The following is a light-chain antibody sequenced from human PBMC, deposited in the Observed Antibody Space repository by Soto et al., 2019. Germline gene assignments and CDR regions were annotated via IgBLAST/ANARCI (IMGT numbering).Light chain of an antibody. Sequence: IVLTQSPGPMSLSPGERATLSCRASQSVSSSYLAWYQQTPGQAHRLLIYGASSRATGIPDRFRGSGSGTDFTLTISRLEPEDFAVYYCQQYGSSQWTFGQGTKVDIK. CDR1: QSVSSSY. J-gene: IGKJ1*01. CDR3: QQYGSSQWT. V-gene: IGKV3-20*01. CDR2: GAS.